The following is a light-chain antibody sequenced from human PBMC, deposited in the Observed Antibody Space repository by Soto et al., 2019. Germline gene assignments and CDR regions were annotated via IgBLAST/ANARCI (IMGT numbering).Light chain of an antibody. CDR1: QSISSW. J-gene: IGKJ1*01. CDR2: DAS. V-gene: IGKV1-5*01. Sequence: DIQMTQSPSPLSASVGDRVTITCRASQSISSWLAWYQQKPGKAPNLLIYDASSLESGVPSRFSGSGSGTEFTLTISSLQPDDFATYYCQQYDTYWTFGQGTKVDI. CDR3: QQYDTYWT.